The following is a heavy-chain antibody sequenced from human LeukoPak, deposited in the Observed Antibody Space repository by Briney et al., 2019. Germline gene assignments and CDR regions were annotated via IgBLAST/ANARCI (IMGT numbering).Heavy chain of an antibody. CDR2: INTDGSIT. Sequence: RGSLRPSCVVSGIIFRDAWMHWVRQVPGKGLVWVSRINTDGSITNHADSVKGRFTISRGNAENILYLQMNSLRAEDTAVYYCVRGAQLPGIDYWGQGTLVTVSS. V-gene: IGHV3-74*01. J-gene: IGHJ4*02. CDR1: GIIFRDAW. CDR3: VRGAQLPGIDY. D-gene: IGHD1-1*01.